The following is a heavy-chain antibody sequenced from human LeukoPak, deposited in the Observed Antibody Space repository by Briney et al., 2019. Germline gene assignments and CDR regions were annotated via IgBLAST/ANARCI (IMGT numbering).Heavy chain of an antibody. CDR1: GFTVSDNY. CDR3: ARDGPDIAVAGRRGGWYFDL. V-gene: IGHV3-66*01. CDR2: IYSGGDT. Sequence: GGSLRLSCAASGFTVSDNYMSWVRQAPGKGLEWVSVIYSGGDTYYADSVKGRFTISRDNSKNTLYLQINSLRVEDMAVYYCARDGPDIAVAGRRGGWYFDLWGRGTLVTVSS. D-gene: IGHD6-19*01. J-gene: IGHJ2*01.